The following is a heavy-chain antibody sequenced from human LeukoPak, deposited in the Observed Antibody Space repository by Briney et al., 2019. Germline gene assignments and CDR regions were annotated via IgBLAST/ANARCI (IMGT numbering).Heavy chain of an antibody. CDR1: GYTFTGYY. D-gene: IGHD6-13*01. J-gene: IGHJ4*02. V-gene: IGHV1-2*02. Sequence: GASVKVSCKASGYTFTGYYMHWVRQAPGQGLEWMGWINPNSGGTSYAQKFQGRVTMTRDTSISTAYMELSRLRSDDTAVYYCARGYSSPDFDYWGQGTLVTVSS. CDR2: INPNSGGT. CDR3: ARGYSSPDFDY.